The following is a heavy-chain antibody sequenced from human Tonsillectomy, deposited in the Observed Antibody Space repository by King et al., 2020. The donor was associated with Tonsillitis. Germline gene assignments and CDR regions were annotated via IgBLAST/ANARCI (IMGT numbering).Heavy chain of an antibody. CDR1: GASITSYY. J-gene: IGHJ4*02. CDR2: IDYSGST. V-gene: IGHV4-59*08. D-gene: IGHD6-19*01. Sequence: VQLQESGPGLVKPSETLSLTCTVSGASITSYYWSWIRQPPGKGLEWIGYIDYSGSTNYNPSLKSRVTTSVDTSKNQFSLTLSSVTAADTAVYYCARRYSSGWYSLDYWGQGTLVTVSS. CDR3: ARRYSSGWYSLDY.